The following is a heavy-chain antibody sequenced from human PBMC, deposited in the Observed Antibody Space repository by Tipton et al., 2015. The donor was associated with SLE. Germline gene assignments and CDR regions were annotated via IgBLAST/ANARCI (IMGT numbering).Heavy chain of an antibody. J-gene: IGHJ4*02. V-gene: IGHV3-33*01. CDR3: ARSIAAAGGYYFDY. CDR2: IWYDGSKK. D-gene: IGHD6-13*01. CDR1: GFMFSSYG. Sequence: SLRLSCAASGFMFSSYGMHWVRQAPGKGLEWVAVIWYDGSKKDYADSVKGRFTISRDNSKNTLYLQMNSLRAEDTAVYYCARSIAAAGGYYFDYWGQGTLVTVSS.